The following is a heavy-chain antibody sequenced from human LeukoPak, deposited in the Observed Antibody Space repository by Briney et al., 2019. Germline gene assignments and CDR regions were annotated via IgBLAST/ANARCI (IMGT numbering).Heavy chain of an antibody. Sequence: PGGSLRLSCAASGFTFSSYGMHWVRQAPGKGLEWVAFIRYDGSNKYYADSVKGRFTISRDNSKNTLYLQMNSLRAEDTAVYYCARRSGIAVAGAFDHGGQGTLVTVSS. V-gene: IGHV3-30*02. J-gene: IGHJ4*02. D-gene: IGHD6-19*01. CDR1: GFTFSSYG. CDR3: ARRSGIAVAGAFDH. CDR2: IRYDGSNK.